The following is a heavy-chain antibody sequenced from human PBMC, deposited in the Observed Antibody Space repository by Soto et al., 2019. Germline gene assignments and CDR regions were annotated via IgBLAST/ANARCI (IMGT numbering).Heavy chain of an antibody. CDR1: GYTFTSYD. Sequence: ASVKVSCKASGYTFTSYDINWVRQATGQGLEWMGWMNPNSGNAGYAQKFQGRVTMTRNTSISTAYMELSSLRSEDTAVYYCARVGPYYHDGSGYASPRYEHWGHGRRVSVTA. V-gene: IGHV1-8*01. CDR3: ARVGPYYHDGSGYASPRYEH. J-gene: IGHJ4*01. D-gene: IGHD3-22*01. CDR2: MNPNSGNA.